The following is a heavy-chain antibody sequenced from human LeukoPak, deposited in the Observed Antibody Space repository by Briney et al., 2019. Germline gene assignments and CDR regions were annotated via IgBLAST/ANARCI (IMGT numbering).Heavy chain of an antibody. CDR2: ISAYNGNT. CDR3: ARYSSSWAHYYYYYGMDV. V-gene: IGHV1-18*01. D-gene: IGHD6-13*01. Sequence: GVSVKVSCKASGYTFTSYGISWVRQAPGQGLEWMGRISAYNGNTNYAQKLQGRVTMTTDTSTSTAYMELRSLRSDDTAVYYCARYSSSWAHYYYYYGMDVWGQGTTVTVSS. CDR1: GYTFTSYG. J-gene: IGHJ6*02.